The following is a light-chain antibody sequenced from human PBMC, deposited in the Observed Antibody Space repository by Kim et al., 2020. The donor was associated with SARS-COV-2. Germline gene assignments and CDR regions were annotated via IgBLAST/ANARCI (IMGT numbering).Light chain of an antibody. J-gene: IGLJ2*01. V-gene: IGLV3-1*01. CDR2: QDN. Sequence: SVSQGQTASIPCSGDKLGDKYAYWYQQKPGQSPVMVIYQDNKRPSAIPERFSGSNSGNTATLTISGTQALEEADYYCQAWNSIVVFGGGTKLTVL. CDR1: KLGDKY. CDR3: QAWNSIVV.